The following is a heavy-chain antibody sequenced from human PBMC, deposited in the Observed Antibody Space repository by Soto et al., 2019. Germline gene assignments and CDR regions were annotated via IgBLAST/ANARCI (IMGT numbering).Heavy chain of an antibody. CDR1: GFSFSLYG. J-gene: IGHJ2*01. Sequence: GGSLRLSCAASGFSFSLYGMSWVRQAPGKGLEWVSRIGGAGGTTYYADSVKGRFTISRDNSKNTLYLQMDSLRAEDTAVFYCAKDQDDYGDQYSYFDLWGRGTLVTVSS. V-gene: IGHV3-23*01. CDR2: IGGAGGTT. CDR3: AKDQDDYGDQYSYFDL. D-gene: IGHD4-17*01.